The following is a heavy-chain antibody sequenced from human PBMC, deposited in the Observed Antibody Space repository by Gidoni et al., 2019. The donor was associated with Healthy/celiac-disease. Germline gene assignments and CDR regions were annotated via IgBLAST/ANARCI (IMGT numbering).Heavy chain of an antibody. J-gene: IGHJ4*02. D-gene: IGHD6-19*01. V-gene: IGHV3-23*01. CDR3: AKTRVSPGWWFDY. CDR2: IIGSGCST. Sequence: EVQLLESGGGLVQPGGSLRLSCAASGFTFSRYAMSWVRQAPGKGLAWVSAIIGSGCSTYYADSVKGRFTISRDNSKNTLYLQMNSLRAEDTAVYYCAKTRVSPGWWFDYWGQGTLVTVSS. CDR1: GFTFSRYA.